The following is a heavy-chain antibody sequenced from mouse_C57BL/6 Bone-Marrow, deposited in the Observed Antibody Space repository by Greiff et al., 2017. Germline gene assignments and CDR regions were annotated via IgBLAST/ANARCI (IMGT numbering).Heavy chain of an antibody. J-gene: IGHJ3*01. V-gene: IGHV1-55*01. D-gene: IGHD1-1*01. CDR2: IYPGSGST. CDR1: GYTFTSYW. Sequence: QVHVKQPGAELVKPGASVKMSCKASGYTFTSYWITWVKQRPGQGLEWIGDIYPGSGSTNYNEKFKSKATLTVDTSSSTAYLQLSSLTSEDSAVYDCARGGIYYYGPEAYWGQGTLVTVSA. CDR3: ARGGIYYYGPEAY.